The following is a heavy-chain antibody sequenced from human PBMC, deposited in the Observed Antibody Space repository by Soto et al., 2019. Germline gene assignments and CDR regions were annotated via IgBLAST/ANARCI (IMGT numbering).Heavy chain of an antibody. Sequence: GGSLRLSCAASGFTFSSYSMNWVRQAPGKGLEWVSSISSSSSYIYYADSVKGRFTISRDNAKNSLYLQMNGLRAEDTAVYYCARARGDFLDYWGQGTLVTVSS. V-gene: IGHV3-21*01. CDR1: GFTFSSYS. CDR2: ISSSSSYI. D-gene: IGHD3-16*01. CDR3: ARARGDFLDY. J-gene: IGHJ4*02.